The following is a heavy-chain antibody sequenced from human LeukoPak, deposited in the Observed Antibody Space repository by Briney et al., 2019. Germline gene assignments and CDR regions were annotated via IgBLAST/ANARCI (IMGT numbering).Heavy chain of an antibody. D-gene: IGHD4-23*01. Sequence: PGGSLRLSCTASGFTFSDYYMSWIRQTPGKGLEWLSYISTRDNTIQYADSVKGRFTISRDNANNSLFLQMNNLRVEDSAIYYCARGARWAYYFDYWGQGSLVTVSS. CDR3: ARGARWAYYFDY. CDR2: ISTRDNTI. V-gene: IGHV3-11*01. CDR1: GFTFSDYY. J-gene: IGHJ4*02.